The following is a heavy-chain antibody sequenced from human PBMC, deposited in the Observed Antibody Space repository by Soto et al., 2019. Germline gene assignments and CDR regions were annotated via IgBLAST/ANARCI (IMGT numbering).Heavy chain of an antibody. V-gene: IGHV3-9*01. Sequence: EVQLVESGGGLVQPGRSLRLSCAASGFTFDDYAMHWVRQAPGKGLEWVSGISWNSGSIGYADSVKGRFTISRDNAKHSLYLQMNSLRAEDTAFYYCAGSGYYFALDYWGQGTLVTVSS. CDR1: GFTFDDYA. J-gene: IGHJ4*02. D-gene: IGHD3-22*01. CDR2: ISWNSGSI. CDR3: AGSGYYFALDY.